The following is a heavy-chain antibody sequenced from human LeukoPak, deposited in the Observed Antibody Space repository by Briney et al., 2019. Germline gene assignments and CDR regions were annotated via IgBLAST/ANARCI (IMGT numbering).Heavy chain of an antibody. CDR3: AREGDFSSSPFDY. D-gene: IGHD2-21*02. CDR2: IIPILGIA. J-gene: IGHJ4*02. CDR1: GGTFSSYT. V-gene: IGHV1-69*04. Sequence: SVKVSCKASGGTFSSYTISWVRQAPGQGHEWMGRIIPILGIANYAQKFQGRVTITADKSTSTAYMELSSLRSEDTAVYYCAREGDFSSSPFDYWGQGTLVTVSS.